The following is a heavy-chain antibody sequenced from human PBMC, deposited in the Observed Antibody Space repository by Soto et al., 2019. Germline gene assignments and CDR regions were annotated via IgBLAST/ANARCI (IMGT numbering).Heavy chain of an antibody. CDR3: SRDQLGGSGKLGNVLYY. CDR2: INPNSGGT. D-gene: IGHD3-10*01. CDR1: GYTFTGYY. Sequence: ASVKVSCKASGYTFTGYYMHWVRQAPGQGLEWVGWINPNSGGTNYAQKFQGRVTMTRDTSISTAYMERNRLRTDDTAVYYCSRDQLGGSGKLGNVLYYWGQGTLVTVSS. V-gene: IGHV1-2*02. J-gene: IGHJ4*02.